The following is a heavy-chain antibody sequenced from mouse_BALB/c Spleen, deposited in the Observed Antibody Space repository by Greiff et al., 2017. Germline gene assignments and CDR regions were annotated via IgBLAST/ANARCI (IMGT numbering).Heavy chain of an antibody. V-gene: IGHV1S56*01. CDR1: GYTFTSYY. CDR3: ARRLGPYYAMDY. CDR2: IYPGNVNT. J-gene: IGHJ4*01. D-gene: IGHD2-13*01. Sequence: VQLQQSGPELVKPGASVRISCKASGYTFTSYYIHWVKQRPGQGLEWIAWIYPGNVNTKYNEKFKGKATLTADKSSSTAYMQLSSLTSEDSAVYLCARRLGPYYAMDYWGQGTSVTVSS.